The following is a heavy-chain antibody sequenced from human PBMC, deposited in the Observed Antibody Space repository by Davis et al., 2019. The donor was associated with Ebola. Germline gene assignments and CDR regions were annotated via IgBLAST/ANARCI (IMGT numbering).Heavy chain of an antibody. J-gene: IGHJ5*02. D-gene: IGHD2-15*01. CDR3: AKALGYCSGGSCYLGGFDP. CDR2: IWYDGSKK. CDR1: GFTFSHYG. V-gene: IGHV3-33*06. Sequence: GESLKISCAASGFTFSHYGMHWVRQAPGKGLEWVALIWYDGSKKYYAESVKGRFTISRDDSKNTLYLQMNSLRAEDTAVYYCAKALGYCSGGSCYLGGFDPWGQGTLVTVSS.